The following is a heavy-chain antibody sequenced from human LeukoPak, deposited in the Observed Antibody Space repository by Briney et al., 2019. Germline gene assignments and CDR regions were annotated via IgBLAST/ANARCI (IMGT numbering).Heavy chain of an antibody. CDR3: ARVLGHYGSGSSTWNYYYYYGMDV. J-gene: IGHJ6*02. CDR1: GYTFTSYG. D-gene: IGHD3-10*01. CDR2: ISAYNGNT. V-gene: IGHV1-18*01. Sequence: GASVKVSCKASGYTFTSYGISWVRQAPGQGLEWVGWISAYNGNTNYAQKLQGRVTMTTDTSTSTAYMELRSLRSDDTAVYYCARVLGHYGSGSSTWNYYYYYGMDVWGQGTTVTVSS.